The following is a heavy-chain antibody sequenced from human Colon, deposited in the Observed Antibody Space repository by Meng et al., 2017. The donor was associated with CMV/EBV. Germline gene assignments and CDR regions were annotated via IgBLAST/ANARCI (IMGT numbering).Heavy chain of an antibody. CDR3: ARAPGNYLSPYYFDF. CDR1: GFTFTDYS. J-gene: IGHJ4*02. CDR2: ISSRSTYI. D-gene: IGHD1-14*01. V-gene: IGHV3-21*01. Sequence: GESLKISCATSGFTFTDYSLNWVRQAPGKGLEWVSSISSRSTYISYADSVKGRFTVSRDDAKNSLYLQMDSLRAEDTAVYYCARAPGNYLSPYYFDFWGQGTLVTVPQ.